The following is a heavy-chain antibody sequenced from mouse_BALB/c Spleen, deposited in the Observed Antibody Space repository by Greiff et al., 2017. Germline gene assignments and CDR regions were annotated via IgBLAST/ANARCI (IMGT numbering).Heavy chain of an antibody. CDR1: GFNIKDTY. Sequence: VQLQQSGAELVKPGASVKLSCTASGFNIKDTYMHWVKQRPEQGLEWIGRIDPANGNTKYDPKFQGKVTIAADTSSNTAYLQLSSLTSEDTAVYYCARGKTGTTFAYWGQGTLVTVSA. CDR3: ARGKTGTTFAY. J-gene: IGHJ3*01. V-gene: IGHV14-3*02. D-gene: IGHD4-1*01. CDR2: IDPANGNT.